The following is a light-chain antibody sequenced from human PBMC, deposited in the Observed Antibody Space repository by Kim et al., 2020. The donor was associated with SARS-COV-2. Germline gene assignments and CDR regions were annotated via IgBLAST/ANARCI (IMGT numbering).Light chain of an antibody. J-gene: IGKJ4*01. CDR1: QSVSTY. CDR3: QQRSSWPLT. V-gene: IGKV3-11*01. Sequence: LSPGDRATLSCRASQSVSTYLDWYQQRSGQAPRVLIYDASNRATGIPARFSGSGSGTDFTLTISSLQPEDFAVYYCQQRSSWPLTFGGGTKVDTK. CDR2: DAS.